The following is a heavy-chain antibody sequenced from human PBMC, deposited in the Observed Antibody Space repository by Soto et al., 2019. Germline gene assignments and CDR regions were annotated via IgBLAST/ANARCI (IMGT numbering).Heavy chain of an antibody. CDR3: ARDLGFCSVGTCYPRYVH. J-gene: IGHJ4*02. CDR2: IYYSGNT. D-gene: IGHD2-15*01. Sequence: SETLSLTCTVSGGSISSYYWSWIRQPPGKGLEWIGYIYYSGNTNYNPSLKSRVTLSVDTSKNQFSLNLSSVTAADTAVYYCARDLGFCSVGTCYPRYVHWGQGTLVTVSS. V-gene: IGHV4-59*01. CDR1: GGSISSYY.